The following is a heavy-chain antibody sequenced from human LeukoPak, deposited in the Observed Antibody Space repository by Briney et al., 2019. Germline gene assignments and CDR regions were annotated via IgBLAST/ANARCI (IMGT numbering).Heavy chain of an antibody. CDR1: GFTFDDYA. Sequence: GRSLRLSCAASGFTFDDYAMHWVRQAPGKGLEWVSGISWNSGSIGYADSVKGRFTISRDNAKNSLYLQMNSLRAEDTALYYCAKGVRTYYYYYGMDDWGQGTMVTVSS. V-gene: IGHV3-9*01. D-gene: IGHD2-8*01. CDR3: AKGVRTYYYYYGMDD. CDR2: ISWNSGSI. J-gene: IGHJ6*02.